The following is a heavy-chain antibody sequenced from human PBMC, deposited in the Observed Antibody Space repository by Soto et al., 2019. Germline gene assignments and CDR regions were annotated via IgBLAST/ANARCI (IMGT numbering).Heavy chain of an antibody. D-gene: IGHD6-19*01. CDR1: GFTFRDYY. Sequence: LRLSCAASGFTFRDYYMSWIRSAPGKGLEWVSYISSSGSTIYYADSVKGRFTISRDNAKNSLYLQMNSLRAEDTAVYYCARVRVAGSLKKNRFAPWGQGTSVIVSA. J-gene: IGHJ5*02. V-gene: IGHV3-11*01. CDR3: ARVRVAGSLKKNRFAP. CDR2: ISSSGSTI.